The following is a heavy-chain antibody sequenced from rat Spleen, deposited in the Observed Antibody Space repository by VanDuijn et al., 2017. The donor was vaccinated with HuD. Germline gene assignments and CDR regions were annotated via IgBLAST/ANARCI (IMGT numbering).Heavy chain of an antibody. CDR2: INSAGNT. D-gene: IGHD1-1*01. V-gene: IGHV3-3*01. Sequence: EVQLQESGPGLVKPSQSLSLTCSVTGHSITSTYRWNWIRKFPGNKLEWMGYINSAGNTNYNPSLKSRISISRDTSKNQFFLQGNSLSTEDTATYYCASSEGTQYYLPVADWGQGSLVTVSS. CDR3: ASSEGTQYYLPVAD. CDR1: GHSITSTYR. J-gene: IGHJ3*01.